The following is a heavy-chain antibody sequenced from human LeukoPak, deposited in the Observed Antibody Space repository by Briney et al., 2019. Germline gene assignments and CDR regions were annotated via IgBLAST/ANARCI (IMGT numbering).Heavy chain of an antibody. J-gene: IGHJ4*02. D-gene: IGHD3-22*01. CDR3: VRLRRNSGRSDYYYFYDY. CDR1: GLTFSDYS. Sequence: GGSLRLSCAASGLTFSDYSINWVRQAPGKGLEWVSSINPTSTSIYYADAVKGRFTISRDNARSSLYLQMNSLRAEDTAVYYCVRLRRNSGRSDYYYFYDYWGQGILVTVSS. CDR2: INPTSTSI. V-gene: IGHV3-21*01.